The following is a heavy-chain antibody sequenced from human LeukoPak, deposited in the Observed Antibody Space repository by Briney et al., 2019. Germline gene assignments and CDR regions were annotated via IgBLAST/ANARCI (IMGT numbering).Heavy chain of an antibody. CDR2: VSGYNGVT. CDR3: ARGGSSGKSGMDV. Sequence: ASVKVSCKASGFSFTSYGFTWVRQAPGQGLEWMGWVSGYNGVTNYAQKSQGRITMTPDKSTSTAYMELRGLRSDDTAVYYCARGGSSGKSGMDVWGQGTPVTVSS. D-gene: IGHD3-10*01. CDR1: GFSFTSYG. J-gene: IGHJ6*02. V-gene: IGHV1-18*01.